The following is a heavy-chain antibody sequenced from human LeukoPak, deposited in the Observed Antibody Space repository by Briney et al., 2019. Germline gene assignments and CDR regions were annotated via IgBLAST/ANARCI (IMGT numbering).Heavy chain of an antibody. CDR1: GFTFSTHA. Sequence: GGSLRLSCRASGFTFSTHAMSWVRQAPGKGLEWVSALSPSGGITYYEESVKGRFAISRDNSKNTLYLQMNSLRADDTAVYYCAKDLGRYRNNYFDYWGRGTLVTVSS. CDR3: AKDLGRYRNNYFDY. J-gene: IGHJ4*02. V-gene: IGHV3-23*01. D-gene: IGHD1-26*01. CDR2: LSPSGGIT.